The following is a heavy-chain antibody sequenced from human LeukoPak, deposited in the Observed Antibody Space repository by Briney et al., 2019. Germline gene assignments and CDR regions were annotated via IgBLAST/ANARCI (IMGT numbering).Heavy chain of an antibody. CDR3: ARQGLLWFGVPEGHYGMDV. CDR2: ISYDGSNK. J-gene: IGHJ6*04. Sequence: PGRSLRLSCAASGFTFSSYAMHWVRQAPGKGLEWVAVISYDGSNKYYADSVKGRFTISRDNSKNTLYLQMNSLRAEDTAVYYCARQGLLWFGVPEGHYGMDVWGKGTTVTVSS. V-gene: IGHV3-30*04. D-gene: IGHD3-10*01. CDR1: GFTFSSYA.